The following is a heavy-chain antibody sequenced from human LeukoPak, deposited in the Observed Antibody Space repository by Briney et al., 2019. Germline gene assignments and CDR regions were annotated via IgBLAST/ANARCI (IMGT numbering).Heavy chain of an antibody. V-gene: IGHV3-23*01. CDR2: IRGSDDST. CDR1: GFTFSSYA. Sequence: AGGSLRLSCAASGFTFSSYAMTWVRQAPGKGLEWVSTIRGSDDSTYYADSVKGRFTISRDNSKNTLYLQMNSLRAEDTAIYYCAKDSVAYYDIFFDYWGQGTLVTVSS. CDR3: AKDSVAYYDIFFDY. J-gene: IGHJ4*02. D-gene: IGHD3-9*01.